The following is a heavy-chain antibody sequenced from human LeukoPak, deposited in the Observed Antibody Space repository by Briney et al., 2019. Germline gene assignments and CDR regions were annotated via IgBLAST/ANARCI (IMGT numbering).Heavy chain of an antibody. CDR3: ARASVLVTIFGVVTRHMDV. V-gene: IGHV4-59*01. CDR2: IYYSGST. CDR1: GGSFSGYY. J-gene: IGHJ6*03. Sequence: SETLSLTCAVYGGSFSGYYWSWIRQPPGKGLEWIGYIYYSGSTNYNPSLKSRVTISVDTSKNQFSLKLSSVTAADTAVYYCARASVLVTIFGVVTRHMDVWGKGTTVTVSS. D-gene: IGHD3-3*01.